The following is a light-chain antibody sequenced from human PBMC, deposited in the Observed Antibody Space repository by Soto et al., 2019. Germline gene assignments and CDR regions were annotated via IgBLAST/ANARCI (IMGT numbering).Light chain of an antibody. V-gene: IGKV1-5*01. J-gene: IGKJ1*01. CDR3: QHYESCPCP. CDR1: QSIRSW. Sequence: NQINRHDSTLNASIGDRVTITFRASQSIRSWLAWYQLRPGKAPKVLIYDASSLEGGVPSRFSGSGSGTEFTLTISSLQPDDFATYYCQHYESCPCPFGRGTKVDIK. CDR2: DAS.